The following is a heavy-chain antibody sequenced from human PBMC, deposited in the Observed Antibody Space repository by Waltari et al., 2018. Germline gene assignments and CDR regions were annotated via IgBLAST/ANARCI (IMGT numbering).Heavy chain of an antibody. D-gene: IGHD3-10*01. J-gene: IGHJ4*02. CDR1: GFTFSSYG. Sequence: QVQLVESGGGVVQPGRSLRLSCAASGFTFSSYGMHWVRQAPGKGLEWVAVIWYDGSNKYYADSVKGRFTISRDNSKNTLYLQMNSLRAEDTAMYYCAKDYYGSGTRRGPCDYWGQGTLVTVSS. CDR2: IWYDGSNK. CDR3: AKDYYGSGTRRGPCDY. V-gene: IGHV3-30*18.